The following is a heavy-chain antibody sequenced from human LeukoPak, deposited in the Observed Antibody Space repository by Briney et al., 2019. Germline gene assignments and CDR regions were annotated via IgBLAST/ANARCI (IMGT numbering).Heavy chain of an antibody. CDR2: ISYDGNKK. J-gene: IGHJ3*02. D-gene: IGHD3-22*01. CDR1: GFTFSNYG. Sequence: GGSLRLSCAASGFTFSNYGIHWVRQAPGRGLEWVAVISYDGNKKYYADSVKGRFTISRDNSKNTPYLQMNSLRAEDTAVYYCAKGSNYYDSSGYYRLRVFDIWGQGTMVTVSS. V-gene: IGHV3-30*18. CDR3: AKGSNYYDSSGYYRLRVFDI.